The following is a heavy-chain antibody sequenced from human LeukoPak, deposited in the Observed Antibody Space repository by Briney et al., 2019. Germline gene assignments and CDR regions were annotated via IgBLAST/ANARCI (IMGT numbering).Heavy chain of an antibody. V-gene: IGHV3-23*01. CDR2: ISASGGGT. CDR1: GFPFSSYA. Sequence: GGSLRLSCAASGFPFSSYAMNWVRQAPRKGLEWVAGISASGGGTYYADAVKGRFTISKDNSKSTLYLQMNSLRAEDTAVYYCAKPLSAVTSGCWGQGTLVTVSS. D-gene: IGHD4-17*01. J-gene: IGHJ4*02. CDR3: AKPLSAVTSGC.